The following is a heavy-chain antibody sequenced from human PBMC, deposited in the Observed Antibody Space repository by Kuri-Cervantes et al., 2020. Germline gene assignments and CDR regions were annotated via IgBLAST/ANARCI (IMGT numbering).Heavy chain of an antibody. J-gene: IGHJ4*02. D-gene: IGHD2/OR15-2a*01. CDR1: GFTFSSYW. V-gene: IGHV3-74*01. Sequence: GGSLRLSCAASGFTFSSYWMHWVRQAPGKGLVWVSSINNDGGSLNYADSVEGRFTVSRDNSKNTLYLQMNSLRVEDRAVYYCAKNRGFGDNYFDYWGQGTLVTVSS. CDR3: AKNRGFGDNYFDY. CDR2: INNDGGSL.